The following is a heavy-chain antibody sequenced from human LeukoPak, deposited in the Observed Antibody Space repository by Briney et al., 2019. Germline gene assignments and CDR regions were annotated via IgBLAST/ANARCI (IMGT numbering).Heavy chain of an antibody. Sequence: GSLRLSCAASGFTLSSSAMHWVRQAPGKGPEWVSVIWYDGSNKYYADSVKGRFTISRDISKNTLYLQMNSLRAEDTAMYYCVRDVRGSTNRFDPWGQGTLVTVSS. CDR2: IWYDGSNK. J-gene: IGHJ5*02. CDR1: GFTLSSSA. V-gene: IGHV3-33*01. D-gene: IGHD3-10*02. CDR3: VRDVRGSTNRFDP.